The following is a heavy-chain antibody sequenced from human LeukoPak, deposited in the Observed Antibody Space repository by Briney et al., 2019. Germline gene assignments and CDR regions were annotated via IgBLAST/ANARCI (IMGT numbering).Heavy chain of an antibody. V-gene: IGHV4-39*01. CDR2: IYYSGST. J-gene: IGHJ6*02. CDR1: GGSISSSSYY. D-gene: IGHD5-18*01. Sequence: SETLSLTCSVSGGSISSSSYYWGWIRQPPGKGLEWIGSIYYSGSTYYNPSLKSRVTISVDTSKNQFSLKLSSVTAADTAVYYCARRVTAIDGMDVWGPGTTVTVSS. CDR3: ARRVTAIDGMDV.